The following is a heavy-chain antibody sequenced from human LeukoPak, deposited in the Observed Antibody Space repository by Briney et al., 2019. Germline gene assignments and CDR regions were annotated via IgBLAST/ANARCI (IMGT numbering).Heavy chain of an antibody. D-gene: IGHD2-2*03. CDR3: ARESENGYYFDY. V-gene: IGHV1-69*13. CDR2: IIPIFGTA. J-gene: IGHJ4*02. Sequence: GASVKVSCKASGYTFTSYGISWVRQAPGQGLEWMGGIIPIFGTANYAQKFQGRVTITADESTSTAYMELSSLRSEDTAVYYCARESENGYYFDYWGQGTLVTVSS. CDR1: GYTFTSYG.